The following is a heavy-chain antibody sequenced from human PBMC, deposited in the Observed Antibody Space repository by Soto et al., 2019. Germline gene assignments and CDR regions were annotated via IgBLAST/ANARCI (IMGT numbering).Heavy chain of an antibody. V-gene: IGHV3-23*01. CDR1: GFTFTYYS. CDR2: MSIGYEKT. CDR3: VRWSGYGDL. J-gene: IGHJ4*02. D-gene: IGHD4-17*01. Sequence: PGGSLRLSCAASGFTFTYYSMAWVRQTPERGLEWISGMSIGYEKTFYADSVRGRFTVSRDSSRNTVDLQMHNLRADDTAIYYCVRWSGYGDLWGQGTRVTV.